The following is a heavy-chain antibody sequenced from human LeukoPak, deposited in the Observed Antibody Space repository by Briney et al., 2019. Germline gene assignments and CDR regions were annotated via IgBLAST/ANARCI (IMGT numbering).Heavy chain of an antibody. CDR2: INIHNGYT. V-gene: IGHV1-18*01. D-gene: IGHD3-22*01. CDR1: GYTFANYG. Sequence: ASVTVSCTASGYTFANYGISWVRQAPEQGLEWMGWINIHNGYTNYAQMLRGRVSMTSDTSTSTVHMELRNLRSDDTAVYYCARNYYDWDYWGQGTLVTVSS. CDR3: ARNYYDWDY. J-gene: IGHJ4*02.